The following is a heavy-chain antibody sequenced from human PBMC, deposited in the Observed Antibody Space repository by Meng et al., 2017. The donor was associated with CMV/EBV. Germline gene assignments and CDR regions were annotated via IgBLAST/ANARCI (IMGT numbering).Heavy chain of an antibody. CDR2: INHSGSP. CDR1: GSVSCYY. J-gene: IGHJ5*02. CDR3: ARARCSSTSCYLPKRFDP. V-gene: IGHV4-34*01. D-gene: IGHD2-2*01. Sequence: GSVSCYYWSWIRHPPGQGLEWIGEINHSGSPNYNPSLKSRVTISVDTSKNQFSLKLSSVTAADTAVYYCARARCSSTSCYLPKRFDPWGQGTLVTVSS.